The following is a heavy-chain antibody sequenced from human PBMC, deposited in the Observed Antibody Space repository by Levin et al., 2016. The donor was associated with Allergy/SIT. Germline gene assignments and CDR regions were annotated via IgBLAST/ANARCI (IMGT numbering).Heavy chain of an antibody. CDR2: IKPDGSEG. CDR3: GREGRLLGAFDI. V-gene: IGHV3-7*03. J-gene: IGHJ3*02. D-gene: IGHD1-26*01. Sequence: GESLKISCAASGFTFNYWMTWVRQAPGKGLEWVANIKPDGSEGYYADSVKGRFIISRDNAQNSLYLQMNTLRVEDTAVYYCGREGRLLGAFDIWGQGTMVTVS. CDR1: GFTFNYW.